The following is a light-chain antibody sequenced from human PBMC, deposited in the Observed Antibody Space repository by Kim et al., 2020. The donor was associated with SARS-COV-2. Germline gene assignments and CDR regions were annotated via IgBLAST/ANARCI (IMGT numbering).Light chain of an antibody. CDR3: ASWDDDLNGWL. CDR1: SSNVGTTY. CDR2: RDD. Sequence: QSVLTQPPSASGTPGQRVTISCSGNSSNVGTTYVYWYQHLPGTAPKLLIARDDRRPSGVPDRFSGSKSGTSASLAISGLRSEDEAHYYCASWDDDLNGWLFGGGTQLTVL. V-gene: IGLV1-47*01. J-gene: IGLJ3*02.